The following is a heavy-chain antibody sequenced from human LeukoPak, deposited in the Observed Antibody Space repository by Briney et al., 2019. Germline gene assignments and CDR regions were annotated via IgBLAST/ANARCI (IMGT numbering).Heavy chain of an antibody. V-gene: IGHV3-48*03. CDR1: GFTFSSYE. CDR3: ARDQRGWELLSRLRQFYWYFDL. CDR2: ISSSGSTI. Sequence: GGSLRLSCAASGFTFSSYEMNWVRQAPGKGLEWVSYISSSGSTIYYADSVKGRFTISRDNAKNSLYLQMNSLRAEDTAVYYCARDQRGWELLSRLRQFYWYFDLWGRGTLVTVSS. D-gene: IGHD1-26*01. J-gene: IGHJ2*01.